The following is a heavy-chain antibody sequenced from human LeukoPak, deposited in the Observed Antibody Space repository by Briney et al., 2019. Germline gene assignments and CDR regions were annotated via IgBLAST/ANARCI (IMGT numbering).Heavy chain of an antibody. CDR2: IYYSGST. CDR1: GGSISHFY. J-gene: IGHJ4*02. V-gene: IGHV4-59*08. Sequence: SETLFLTCTVSGGSISHFYWSWIRQPPGKGLEWIAYIYYSGSTAYNPSLKSRVAISVDTSSNQVSLKLSSVTAADTAVYYCARHGYCSGGSCYWDYWGQGTLVTVSS. CDR3: ARHGYCSGGSCYWDY. D-gene: IGHD2-15*01.